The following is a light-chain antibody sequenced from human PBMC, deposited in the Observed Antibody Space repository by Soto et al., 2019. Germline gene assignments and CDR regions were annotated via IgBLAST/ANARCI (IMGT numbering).Light chain of an antibody. Sequence: IQLTQSPSFLSASVGDRVTITCRASQGISSYLAWYQQRPGKAPKLLIYGASTLRSGVPSRFSGSGSGTEFTLTISSLQPEDFASYYCQQHNSTPTFGPGTKVDVK. CDR2: GAS. CDR3: QQHNSTPT. J-gene: IGKJ3*01. V-gene: IGKV1-9*01. CDR1: QGISSY.